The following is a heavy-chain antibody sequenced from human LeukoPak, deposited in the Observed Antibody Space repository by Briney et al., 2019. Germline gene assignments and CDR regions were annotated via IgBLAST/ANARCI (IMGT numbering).Heavy chain of an antibody. V-gene: IGHV3-23*01. Sequence: GGSLRLSCAASGFTFSSYAMSWVRQAPGKGLEWVSAISGIGGSTYYADSVKGRFTISRDNSKNTLYLQMNSLRAEDTAVYYCAKDDWWMGYCSGGSCYPLGYWGQGTLVTVSS. CDR3: AKDDWWMGYCSGGSCYPLGY. CDR2: ISGIGGST. CDR1: GFTFSSYA. J-gene: IGHJ4*02. D-gene: IGHD2-15*01.